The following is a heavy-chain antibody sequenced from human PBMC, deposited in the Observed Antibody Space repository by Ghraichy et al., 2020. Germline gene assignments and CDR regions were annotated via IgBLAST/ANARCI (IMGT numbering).Heavy chain of an antibody. D-gene: IGHD5-18*01. V-gene: IGHV3-74*01. Sequence: GGGGGGGSRSKSGGRSTSDADSVKGRFTISRDNAKNTLYLQMNSLRAEDTAVYYCASKLWPNRGLDYWGQGTLVTVSS. CDR2: SKSGGRST. CDR3: ASKLWPNRGLDY. J-gene: IGHJ4*02.